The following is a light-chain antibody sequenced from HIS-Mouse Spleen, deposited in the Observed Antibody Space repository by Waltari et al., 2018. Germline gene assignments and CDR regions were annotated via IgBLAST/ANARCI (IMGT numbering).Light chain of an antibody. Sequence: QSALTQPASVSGSPGQSITISCTGTSSDVGGYNYVSWYQQNPGNAPKLMIYDVSNRPSGVSNRFSGSKSGNTASLTISGLQAEDEADYYCSSYTSSSTLGVFGGGTKLTVL. CDR2: DVS. J-gene: IGLJ2*01. CDR3: SSYTSSSTLGV. V-gene: IGLV2-14*03. CDR1: SSDVGGYNY.